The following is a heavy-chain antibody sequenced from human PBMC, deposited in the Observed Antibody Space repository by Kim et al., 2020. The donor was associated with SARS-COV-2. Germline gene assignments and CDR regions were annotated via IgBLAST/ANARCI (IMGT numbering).Heavy chain of an antibody. CDR3: AKDVAPTGTGCDY. D-gene: IGHD6-13*01. V-gene: IGHV3-9*01. Sequence: GYADSVKGRLTISRDNARNSLFLQMNSLRAEDTALYYYAKDVAPTGTGCDYWGQGTLVTVSS. J-gene: IGHJ4*02.